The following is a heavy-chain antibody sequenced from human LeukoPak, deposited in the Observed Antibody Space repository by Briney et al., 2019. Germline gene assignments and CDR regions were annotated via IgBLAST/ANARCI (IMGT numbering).Heavy chain of an antibody. CDR2: IKQDGSEK. CDR3: ARDAPQYYDFWSGCYTWYY. Sequence: PGGSLRLSCAASGFTFSSYWMSWVRQAPGKGLEWVANIKQDGSEKYYVDSVKGRFTISRDNAKNSLYLQMNSLRAEDTAVYYCARDAPQYYDFWSGCYTWYYWGQGTLVTVSS. J-gene: IGHJ4*02. V-gene: IGHV3-7*01. CDR1: GFTFSSYW. D-gene: IGHD3-3*01.